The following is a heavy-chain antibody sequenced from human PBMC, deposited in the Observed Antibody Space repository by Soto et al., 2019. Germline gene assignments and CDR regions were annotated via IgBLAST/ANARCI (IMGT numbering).Heavy chain of an antibody. Sequence: ASVKVSCKASGYKFTGYGIGWVRQAPGQGLEWMGWISAYNGNPSYAQKFQGRVTMTTDTSTSTAYMELRRLRADDTAVYFCARVFRLAVESSCFDYLGQGTLVTVSS. D-gene: IGHD6-19*01. CDR3: ARVFRLAVESSCFDY. J-gene: IGHJ4*02. CDR1: GYKFTGYG. CDR2: ISAYNGNP. V-gene: IGHV1-18*01.